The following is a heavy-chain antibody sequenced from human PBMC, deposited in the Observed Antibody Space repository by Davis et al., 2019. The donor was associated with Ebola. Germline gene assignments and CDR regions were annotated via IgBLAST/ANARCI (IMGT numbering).Heavy chain of an antibody. D-gene: IGHD3-3*01. CDR3: ARSHPYTSSWSGNDF. CDR1: GFTFPYYS. J-gene: IGHJ4*02. V-gene: IGHV3-11*01. CDR2: ISSHRASVT. Sequence: SLMIPCKAPGFTFPYYSMSWIRQAPGKGLEWVAHISSHRASVTYYAYSLKGRFTISRDNTNNSLYLQMNSLRVEDTAVYYCARSHPYTSSWSGNDFWGQGALVSVSS.